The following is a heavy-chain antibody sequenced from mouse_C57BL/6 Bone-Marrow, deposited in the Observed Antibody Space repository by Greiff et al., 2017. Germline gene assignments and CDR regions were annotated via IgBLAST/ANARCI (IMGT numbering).Heavy chain of an antibody. CDR3: ARIYYGSSYRYFDY. V-gene: IGHV8-8*01. J-gene: IGHJ2*01. Sequence: QVTLKESGPGILQPSQTLSLTCSFSGFSLSTFGMGVGWIRQPSGKGLEWLAHIWWDDDKYYNPALKSRLTISKDTSKNQVFLRIANVDTADTATYYCARIYYGSSYRYFDYWGQGTTLTVSS. CDR2: IWWDDDK. D-gene: IGHD1-1*01. CDR1: GFSLSTFGMG.